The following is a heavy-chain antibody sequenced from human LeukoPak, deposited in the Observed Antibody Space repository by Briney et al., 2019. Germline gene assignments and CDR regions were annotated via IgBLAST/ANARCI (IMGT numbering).Heavy chain of an antibody. CDR1: GYTFTSYY. CDR2: INPSGGST. J-gene: IGHJ6*02. Sequence: GASVKVSCKASGYTFTSYYMHWVRQAPGQGLEWMGIINPSGGSTSYAQKFQGRVTMTRDTSTSTVYMELSSLRSEDTAVYYCARGQKYYDFWSGLYGMDVWGQGTTVTVSS. CDR3: ARGQKYYDFWSGLYGMDV. D-gene: IGHD3-3*01. V-gene: IGHV1-46*01.